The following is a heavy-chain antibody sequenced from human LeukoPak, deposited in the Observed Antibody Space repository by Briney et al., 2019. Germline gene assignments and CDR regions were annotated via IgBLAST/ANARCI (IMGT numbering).Heavy chain of an antibody. Sequence: ASVKVSCKASGGTFSSYAISWVRQAPGQGLEWMGGIIPIFGTANYAQKFQGRVTITADKSTSTAYMELSSLGSEDTAMYYCARDWGYCSGGSCYRGAFDIWGQGTMVTVSS. D-gene: IGHD2-15*01. CDR2: IIPIFGTA. J-gene: IGHJ3*02. CDR3: ARDWGYCSGGSCYRGAFDI. CDR1: GGTFSSYA. V-gene: IGHV1-69*06.